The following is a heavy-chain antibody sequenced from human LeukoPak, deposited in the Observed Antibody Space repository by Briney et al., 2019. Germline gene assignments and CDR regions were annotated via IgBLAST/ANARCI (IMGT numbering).Heavy chain of an antibody. CDR1: GFTFSSYW. J-gene: IGHJ3*02. CDR3: ARDMIRGNGVFDSFEI. Sequence: LPGGSLRLSCAASGFTFSSYWMSWVRQAPGKGLEWVSTIVDDNTYYADSVKGRFTISRDDPQNTLFLQMTSLRVEDMALYFCARDMIRGNGVFDSFEIWGRGTMVTVSS. V-gene: IGHV3-23*01. D-gene: IGHD3-10*01. CDR2: IVDDNT.